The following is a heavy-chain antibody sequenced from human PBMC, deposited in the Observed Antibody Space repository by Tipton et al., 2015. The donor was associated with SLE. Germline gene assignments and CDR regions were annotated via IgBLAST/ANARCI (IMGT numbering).Heavy chain of an antibody. J-gene: IGHJ6*03. CDR3: ARERAAGHSYYYYMDV. CDR1: GGSISSYY. V-gene: IGHV4-59*01. CDR2: IYYSGST. Sequence: TLSLTCTVSGGSISSYYWSWIRQPPGKGLEWIGYIYYSGSTNYNPSLKSRVTISVDTSKNQFSLKLSSVTAADTAVYYCARERAAGHSYYYYMDVWGKGTTVTVSS. D-gene: IGHD6-13*01.